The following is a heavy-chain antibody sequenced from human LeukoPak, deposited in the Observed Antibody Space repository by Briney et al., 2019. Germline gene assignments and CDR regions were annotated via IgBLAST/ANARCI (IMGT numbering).Heavy chain of an antibody. D-gene: IGHD2-2*01. CDR3: ARGDCSSTSCHYYYYYYMDV. V-gene: IGHV1-2*02. Sequence: ASVKVSCKTSGYTFTGYYMHWVRQAPGQGLEWMGWINPNSGGTNYAQKFQGRVTMTRDTSISTAYMELSRLRSGDTAVYYCARGDCSSTSCHYYYYYYMDVWGKGTTVTVSS. CDR2: INPNSGGT. CDR1: GYTFTGYY. J-gene: IGHJ6*03.